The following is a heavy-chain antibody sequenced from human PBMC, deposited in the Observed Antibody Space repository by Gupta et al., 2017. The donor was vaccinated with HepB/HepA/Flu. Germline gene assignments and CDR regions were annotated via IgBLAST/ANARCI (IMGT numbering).Heavy chain of an antibody. CDR1: GFTLTRYS. J-gene: IGHJ3*02. CDR2: ISGSGSTI. V-gene: IGHV3-48*02. CDR3: ASNGTTVTAARFPAFDI. Sequence: EVQVVESGGGFVQRGGSLRLSCAASGFTLTRYSINWVRQAPGKGLEWVSFISGSGSTIHYADAVKGRFTISRDSANNSLYLQMNNLRDEDTAVYYCASNGTTVTAARFPAFDIWGQGTMVTVSS. D-gene: IGHD4-17*01.